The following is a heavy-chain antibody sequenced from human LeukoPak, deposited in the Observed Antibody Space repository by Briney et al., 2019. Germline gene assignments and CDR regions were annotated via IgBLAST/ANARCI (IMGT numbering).Heavy chain of an antibody. V-gene: IGHV4-31*03. CDR3: ARDLYGGYVFDY. CDR2: IYYSGST. CDR1: GGSISSGGYY. D-gene: IGHD5-12*01. Sequence: SETLSLTCTVSGGSISSGGYYWSWIRQHPGKGLEWIGYIYYSGSTYYNPSLKSRVTISVDTSKNQFSLELSSVTAADTAVYYCARDLYGGYVFDYWGQGTLVTVSS. J-gene: IGHJ4*02.